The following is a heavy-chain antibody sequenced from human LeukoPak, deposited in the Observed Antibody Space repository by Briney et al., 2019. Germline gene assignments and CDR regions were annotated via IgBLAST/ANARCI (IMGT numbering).Heavy chain of an antibody. CDR2: IIPIFGTA. D-gene: IGHD3-22*01. CDR1: GGTFSSYA. CDR3: ARAQNYYDSSDGY. J-gene: IGHJ4*02. V-gene: IGHV1-69*13. Sequence: SVKVSCKASGGTFSSYAISWVRQAPGQGLEWMGGIIPIFGTANYAQKFQGRVTITADESTSTAYMELSSLRFEDTAVYYCARAQNYYDSSDGYWGQGTLVTVSS.